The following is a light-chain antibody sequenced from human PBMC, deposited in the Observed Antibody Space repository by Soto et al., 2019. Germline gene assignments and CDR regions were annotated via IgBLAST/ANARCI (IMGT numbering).Light chain of an antibody. CDR2: DNN. Sequence: QSMLTQPPSVSAAPGQKVTISCSGSSSNIGNNYVSWYQHLPGTAPKLLIYDNNNRPSGIPDRFSGSKSGTSATLGITGLQTGDEADYYCGTWDSSLSAVVFGGGTKLTVL. CDR1: SSNIGNNY. J-gene: IGLJ2*01. V-gene: IGLV1-51*01. CDR3: GTWDSSLSAVV.